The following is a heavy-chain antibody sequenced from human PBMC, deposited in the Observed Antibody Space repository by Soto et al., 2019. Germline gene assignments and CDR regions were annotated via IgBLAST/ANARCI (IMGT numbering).Heavy chain of an antibody. CDR3: ARGWFGEFVDYLDY. CDR2: ISAYNGNT. V-gene: IGHV1-18*01. CDR1: GYTFTSYA. J-gene: IGHJ4*02. Sequence: QVQLVQSGAEVKKPGASVKVSCKASGYTFTSYAISWVRQAPGQGLEWMGWISAYNGNTNYVQKVQGRVTMTTDTATSTAYVERRSLRSDDTAVYYCARGWFGEFVDYLDYWGQGTLVTVSS. D-gene: IGHD3-10*01.